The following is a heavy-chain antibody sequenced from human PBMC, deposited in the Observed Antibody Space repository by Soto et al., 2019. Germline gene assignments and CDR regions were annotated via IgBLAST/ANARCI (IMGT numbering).Heavy chain of an antibody. D-gene: IGHD3-3*01. V-gene: IGHV3-23*01. CDR2: ISGNGGAT. CDR1: GLTFSTFA. Sequence: GGSLRLSCTASGLTFSTFAMSWVRQSPGKGLEWVSTISGNGGATSYADSVKGRFTISRDNSKKTLYLQMNGLRAEDTAVYYCAPRLTIFGIVKLSTWFDPWGQGTLVTVSS. J-gene: IGHJ5*02. CDR3: APRLTIFGIVKLSTWFDP.